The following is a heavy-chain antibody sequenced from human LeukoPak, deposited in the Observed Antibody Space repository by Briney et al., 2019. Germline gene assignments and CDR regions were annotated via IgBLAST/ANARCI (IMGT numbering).Heavy chain of an antibody. CDR1: GGTFSSYA. CDR3: AREVLSSDGSSWYWGDWFDP. CDR2: IIRLFGTA. Sequence: GSTVKVSCKASGGTFSSYAISWVRQAPGQGLEWMGGIIRLFGTANYAQKFQGRVTITADESTSTAYMELSSLRSEDTAVYYCAREVLSSDGSSWYWGDWFDPWGQGTLVTVSS. V-gene: IGHV1-69*01. J-gene: IGHJ5*02. D-gene: IGHD6-13*01.